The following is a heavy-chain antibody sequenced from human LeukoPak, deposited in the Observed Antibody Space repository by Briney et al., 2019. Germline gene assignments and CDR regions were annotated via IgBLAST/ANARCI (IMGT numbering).Heavy chain of an antibody. Sequence: GASVKVSCKASGGTFSSYAISWVRQAPGQGLEWMGGIIPIFDTANYAQKFQGRVTITTDESTSTAYMELSSLRSEDTAVYYCARAGSGYSYGYVGPLDYWGQGTLVTVSS. CDR2: IIPIFDTA. CDR3: ARAGSGYSYGYVGPLDY. J-gene: IGHJ4*02. D-gene: IGHD5-18*01. V-gene: IGHV1-69*05. CDR1: GGTFSSYA.